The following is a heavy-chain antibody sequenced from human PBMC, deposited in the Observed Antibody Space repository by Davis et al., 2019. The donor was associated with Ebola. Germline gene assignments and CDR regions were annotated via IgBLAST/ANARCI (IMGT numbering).Heavy chain of an antibody. CDR2: IYYSGIT. CDR1: GGSIISSSSY. D-gene: IGHD3-3*01. CDR3: ARQGWSGYSLRHWLDP. V-gene: IGHV4-39*01. Sequence: SQTLSLTCTVFGGSIISSSSYWGWLRQPPRKGLEWIGSIYYSGITYYNPSLKSRVTISVDTSKNQFSLKLRSVTAADTAVYYCARQGWSGYSLRHWLDPWGRGTLVTVSS. J-gene: IGHJ5*02.